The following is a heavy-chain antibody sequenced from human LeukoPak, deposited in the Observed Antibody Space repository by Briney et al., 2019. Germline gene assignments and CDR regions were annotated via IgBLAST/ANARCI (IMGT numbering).Heavy chain of an antibody. CDR2: IGGGGVRT. CDR3: AKASRQGAVASPLDY. CDR1: GFTFSTYA. D-gene: IGHD6-19*01. V-gene: IGHV3-23*01. J-gene: IGHJ4*02. Sequence: PGGSLRLSCAASGFTFSTYAMSWVRQAPGKGLEWVSAIGGGGVRTYYADSVMGRFTISRDNSKDTLFLQMNSLRAEDTAVYYCAKASRQGAVASPLDYWGQGTLVTASS.